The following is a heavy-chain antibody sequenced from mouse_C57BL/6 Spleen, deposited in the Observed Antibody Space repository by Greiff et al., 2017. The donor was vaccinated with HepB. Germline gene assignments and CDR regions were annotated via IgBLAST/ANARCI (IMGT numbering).Heavy chain of an antibody. CDR3: TRERDGFSWFAY. Sequence: EVMLVESGEGLVKPGGSLKLSCAASGFTFSSYAMSWVRQTPEKRLEWVAYISSGGDYIYYADTVKGRFTISRDNARNTLYLQMSSLKSEDTAMYYCTRERDGFSWFAYWGQGTLVTVSA. CDR1: GFTFSSYA. CDR2: ISSGGDYI. V-gene: IGHV5-9-1*02. J-gene: IGHJ3*01. D-gene: IGHD2-3*01.